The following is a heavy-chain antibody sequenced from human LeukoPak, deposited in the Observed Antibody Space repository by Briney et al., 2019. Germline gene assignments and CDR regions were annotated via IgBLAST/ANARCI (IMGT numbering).Heavy chain of an antibody. Sequence: PGGSLRLSCAASGFTFSSYAMSWVRQAPGKGLEWVSAISGSGGSTYYADSGKGRFTISRDNSKNTAYLQMDSLRTDDTAVYYCARAPNLGRWLHFDYWGQGTPVTVSS. CDR3: ARAPNLGRWLHFDY. J-gene: IGHJ4*02. CDR2: ISGSGGST. CDR1: GFTFSSYA. V-gene: IGHV3-23*01. D-gene: IGHD5-24*01.